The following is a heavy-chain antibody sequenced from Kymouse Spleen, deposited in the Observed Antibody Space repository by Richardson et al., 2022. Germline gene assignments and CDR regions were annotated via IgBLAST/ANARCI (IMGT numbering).Heavy chain of an antibody. Sequence: QVQLQQWGAGLLKPSETLSLTCAVYGGSFSGYYWSWIRQPPGKGLEWIGEINHSGSTNYNPSLKSRVTISVDTSKNQFSLKLSSVTAADTAVYYCARGLGSGYYPFDYWGQGTLVTVSS. CDR3: ARGLGSGYYPFDY. D-gene: IGHD3-3*01. CDR2: INHSGST. J-gene: IGHJ4*02. V-gene: IGHV4-34*01. CDR1: GGSFSGYY.